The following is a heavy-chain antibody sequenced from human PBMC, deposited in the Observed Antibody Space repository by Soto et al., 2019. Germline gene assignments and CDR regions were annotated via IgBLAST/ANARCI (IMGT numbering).Heavy chain of an antibody. V-gene: IGHV4-30-4*01. CDR3: ASIWFGDFDY. CDR1: GASISSADYY. Sequence: QVQLQESGPGLVKPSQTLSLTCTVSGASISSADYYWSWIRQPPGKGLEWIGYFHSSGATYKDPSLKSRVTISVDTSKNQISLKLDSVTAADTAIYYCASIWFGDFDYWGHGTLVTIS. CDR2: FHSSGAT. D-gene: IGHD3-10*01. J-gene: IGHJ4*01.